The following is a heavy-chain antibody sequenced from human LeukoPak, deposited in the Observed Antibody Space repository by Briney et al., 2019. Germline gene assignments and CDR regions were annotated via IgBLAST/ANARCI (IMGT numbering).Heavy chain of an antibody. J-gene: IGHJ3*02. D-gene: IGHD2/OR15-2a*01. CDR3: ARHGGSFLLDAFDI. CDR2: IYPGDSDT. V-gene: IGHV5-51*01. CDR1: GSYFTNYW. Sequence: GESLQISCKGSGSYFTNYWIGGVRQLPGKGLEWMGIIYPGDSDTRYGPSFQGQVAISADKSISTVHLQWSSLQASDTAMYYCARHGGSFLLDAFDIWGQGTMVTVSS.